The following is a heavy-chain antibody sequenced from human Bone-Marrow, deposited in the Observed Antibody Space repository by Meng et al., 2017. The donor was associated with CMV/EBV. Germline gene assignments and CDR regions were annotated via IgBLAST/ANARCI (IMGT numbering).Heavy chain of an antibody. CDR1: GFTFSGYA. Sequence: GESLKISCAASGFTFSGYAMSWVRQAPGKGLEWVSAISGSGGSTYYADSVKGRFTISRDNAKNSLYLQMNSLRAEDTAVYYCARSYYDFWSGYYPGYYYGMDVWGQGTTVTVSS. CDR3: ARSYYDFWSGYYPGYYYGMDV. D-gene: IGHD3-3*01. CDR2: ISGSGGST. V-gene: IGHV3-23*01. J-gene: IGHJ6*02.